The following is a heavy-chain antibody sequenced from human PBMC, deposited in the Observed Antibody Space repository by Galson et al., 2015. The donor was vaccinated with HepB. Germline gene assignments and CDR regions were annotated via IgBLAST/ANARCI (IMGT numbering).Heavy chain of an antibody. CDR3: ARGQTSYSSAWYENAFDI. D-gene: IGHD6-13*01. CDR1: GGPISSHY. CDR2: IYHSGAT. V-gene: IGHV4-59*11. J-gene: IGHJ3*02. Sequence: ETLSLTCTVSGGPISSHYWNWIRQSPGKGLEWIGYIYHSGATNYNPSLRSRVTVSVDTAKNQFSLSLTSLTTADTAVYYCARGQTSYSSAWYENAFDIWGLGTRVTVS.